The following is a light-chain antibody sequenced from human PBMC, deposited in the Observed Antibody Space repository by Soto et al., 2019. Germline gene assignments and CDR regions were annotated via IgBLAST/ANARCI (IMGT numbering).Light chain of an antibody. J-gene: IGLJ1*01. Sequence: QSVLTQPPSASGTPGQRVTISCSGSSSNIGSSSVNWYQQLPGTAPKLLIYNNNQWPSGVPDRLSGSKSGTSASLAISGLQSEDEADYYCAAWDVTLNGLYVFGTGTKVTAL. CDR2: NNN. CDR3: AAWDVTLNGLYV. V-gene: IGLV1-44*01. CDR1: SSNIGSSS.